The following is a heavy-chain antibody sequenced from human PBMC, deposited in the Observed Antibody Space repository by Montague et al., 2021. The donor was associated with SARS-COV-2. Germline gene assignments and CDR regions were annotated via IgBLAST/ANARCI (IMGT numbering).Heavy chain of an antibody. CDR1: GGSISSSDYY. D-gene: IGHD5-18*01. J-gene: IGHJ6*02. CDR2: IYYSGST. Sequence: SETLSLTCTVSGGSISSSDYYWGWIRQPPGKGLEWIGTIYYSGSTYYTPSLKSRVTISVDTSKNQFSLKLTSLTAADTAVYYCVRSSGYNYDISYYGMDVWGQGTTVTVSS. CDR3: VRSSGYNYDISYYGMDV. V-gene: IGHV4-39*01.